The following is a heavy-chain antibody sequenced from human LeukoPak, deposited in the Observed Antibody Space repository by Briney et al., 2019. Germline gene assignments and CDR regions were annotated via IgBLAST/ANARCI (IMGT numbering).Heavy chain of an antibody. CDR2: MRYDGSNT. Sequence: PGGSLRLSCAVSGFTLSNYSMNWVRQAPGKGLEWLAFMRYDGSNTHYADSVKGRITISRDNSKNTLYLQMNSLRAEDTAVYYCAKLTNSWFDPWGQGTLVAVSS. V-gene: IGHV3-30*02. D-gene: IGHD2-2*01. CDR3: AKLTNSWFDP. J-gene: IGHJ5*02. CDR1: GFTLSNYS.